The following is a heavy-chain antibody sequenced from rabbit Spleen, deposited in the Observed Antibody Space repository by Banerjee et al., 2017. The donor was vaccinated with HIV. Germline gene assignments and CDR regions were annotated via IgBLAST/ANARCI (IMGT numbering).Heavy chain of an antibody. D-gene: IGHD1-1*01. V-gene: IGHV1S45*01. J-gene: IGHJ2*01. CDR3: ARNYVNVFDP. CDR1: EFSLTNNYV. Sequence: QQQLEESGGDLVQPEGSLTLTCTASEFSLTNNYVICWVRQAPGKGLEWIGCIYTGDATSTAYASWAKGRFTVSKTSSTTVTLQLSSLTAADTATYFCARNYVNVFDPWGQGTLVTVS. CDR2: IYTGDATST.